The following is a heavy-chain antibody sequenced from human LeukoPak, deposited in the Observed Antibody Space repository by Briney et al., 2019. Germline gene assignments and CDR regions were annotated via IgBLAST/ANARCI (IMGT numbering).Heavy chain of an antibody. CDR1: GYTFTSYD. Sequence: ASVKVSCKASGYTFTSYDINWVRQATGQGLEGMGWMNPNSGNTGYAQKFQGRVTMTRNTSISTAYMELSSLRSEDTAVYYCAREDGVIVGASSDNWFDPWGQGTLVTVSS. J-gene: IGHJ5*02. D-gene: IGHD1-26*01. CDR2: MNPNSGNT. CDR3: AREDGVIVGASSDNWFDP. V-gene: IGHV1-8*01.